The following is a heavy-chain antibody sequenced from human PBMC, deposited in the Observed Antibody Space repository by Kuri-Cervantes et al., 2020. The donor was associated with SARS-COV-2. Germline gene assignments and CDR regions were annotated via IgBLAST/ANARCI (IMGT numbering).Heavy chain of an antibody. D-gene: IGHD1-26*01. CDR3: AREAPCRIVGAICYGMDV. CDR2: ISGSGGST. Sequence: GESLKISCAASGFTFSSYAMSWVRQAPGKGLEWASAISGSGGSTYYADSVKGRFTISRDNAKNSLYLQMNSLRDEDTAVYYCAREAPCRIVGAICYGMDVWGQGTTVTVSS. J-gene: IGHJ6*02. CDR1: GFTFSSYA. V-gene: IGHV3-23*01.